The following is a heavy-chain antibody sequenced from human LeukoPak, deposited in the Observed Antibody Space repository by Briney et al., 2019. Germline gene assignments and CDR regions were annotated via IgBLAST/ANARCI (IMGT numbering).Heavy chain of an antibody. D-gene: IGHD6-6*01. V-gene: IGHV1-69*05. CDR1: GGTFSSYA. CDR3: ARGGSSSSFHYYYYMDV. J-gene: IGHJ6*03. Sequence: SVKVSCKASGGTFSSYAISWVRQAPGQGLEWMGGIIPIFGTANYAQKFQGRVTITTDESTSTAYMERSSLRSEDTAVYYCARGGSSSSFHYYYYMDVWGKGTTVTVSS. CDR2: IIPIFGTA.